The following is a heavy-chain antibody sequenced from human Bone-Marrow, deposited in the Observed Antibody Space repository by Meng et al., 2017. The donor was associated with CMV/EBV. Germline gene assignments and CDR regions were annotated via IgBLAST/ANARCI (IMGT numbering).Heavy chain of an antibody. CDR3: ARDLDSTGYYDEDY. J-gene: IGHJ4*02. D-gene: IGHD3-22*01. Sequence: GESLKISCGASGFTFSNYAMNWVRQTPGKALEWLALIGTNERATHYADCVKGRFTIPRDNPKNTLSLELNSLRAEDAALYYCARDLDSTGYYDEDYWGQGTLVTVSS. V-gene: IGHV3-23*01. CDR1: GFTFSNYA. CDR2: IGTNERAT.